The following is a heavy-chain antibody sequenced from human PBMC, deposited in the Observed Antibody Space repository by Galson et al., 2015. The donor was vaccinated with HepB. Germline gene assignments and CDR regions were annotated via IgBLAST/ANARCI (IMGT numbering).Heavy chain of an antibody. CDR3: ATLSSDRWLYTRAGAFDI. CDR1: GYTFTSYD. D-gene: IGHD3-22*01. CDR2: MNPNSGTT. V-gene: IGHV1-8*01. J-gene: IGHJ3*02. Sequence: SVKVSCKASGYTFTSYDINWVRQATGQGLEWMGWMNPNSGTTGCAQKFQGRVTMTRNTSISTAYMELRSLRSEDTAVYYCATLSSDRWLYTRAGAFDIWGQGTMVTVSS.